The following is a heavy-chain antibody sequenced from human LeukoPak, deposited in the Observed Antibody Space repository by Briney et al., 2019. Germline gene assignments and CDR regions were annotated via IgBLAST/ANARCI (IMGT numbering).Heavy chain of an antibody. CDR2: ISGSGDST. D-gene: IGHD6-13*01. CDR1: GFIFSSYA. V-gene: IGHV3-23*01. J-gene: IGHJ4*02. CDR3: AKVKFSSSWPFDY. Sequence: PGGSLRLSCAASGFIFSSYAMSWVRQAPGKGLEWVSAISGSGDSTYYADSVKGRFSISRDNSKNTLYLQMNSLRAEDTAVYYCAKVKFSSSWPFDYWGQGILVTVSS.